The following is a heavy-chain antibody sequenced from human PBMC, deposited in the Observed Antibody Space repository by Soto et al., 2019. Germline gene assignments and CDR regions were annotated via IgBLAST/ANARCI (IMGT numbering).Heavy chain of an antibody. J-gene: IGHJ6*02. CDR3: ARSQGSSTSLEIYYYYYYGMDV. CDR1: GGTFSSXA. D-gene: IGHD2-2*01. V-gene: IGHV1-69*01. CDR2: XXXXSGTA. Sequence: QVQLVQSGAEVKKPGSSVKVSCKASGGTFSSXAXXXXXXXXXXXXXXXXXXXXXSGTANYAQKFQGRVTITADESTSTAYMELSSLRSEDTAVYYCARSQGSSTSLEIYYYYYYGMDVWGQGTTVTVSS.